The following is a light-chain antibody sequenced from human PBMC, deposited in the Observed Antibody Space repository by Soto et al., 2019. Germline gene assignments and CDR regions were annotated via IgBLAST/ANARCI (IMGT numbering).Light chain of an antibody. V-gene: IGLV1-44*01. CDR1: NSNIGRYS. CDR2: SDD. Sequence: QSALTQPPSLSGTPGQRVTISCSGSNSNIGRYSVNWNQHFPGTAPKILIYSDDEWPSGVPDRFSGSKSGTSASLAISGLQSEDEAEYYCAAWYDNLNSPLFGGGTKLTVL. CDR3: AAWYDNLNSPL. J-gene: IGLJ3*02.